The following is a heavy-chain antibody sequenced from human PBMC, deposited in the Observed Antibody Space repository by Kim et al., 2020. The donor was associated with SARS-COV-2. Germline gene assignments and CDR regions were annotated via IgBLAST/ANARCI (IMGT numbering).Heavy chain of an antibody. D-gene: IGHD4-17*01. CDR2: IRSKAYGGTT. CDR3: TRDFTSYGDYDLTGTYFDY. V-gene: IGHV3-49*04. Sequence: GGSLRLSCTASGFTFGDYAMSWVRQAPGKGLEWVGFIRSKAYGGTTEYAASVKGRFTISRDDSKSIAYLQMNSLKTEDTAVYYCTRDFTSYGDYDLTGTYFDYWGQGTLVTVSS. CDR1: GFTFGDYA. J-gene: IGHJ4*02.